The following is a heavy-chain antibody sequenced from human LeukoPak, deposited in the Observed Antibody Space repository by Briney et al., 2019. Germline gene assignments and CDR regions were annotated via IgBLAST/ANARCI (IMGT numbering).Heavy chain of an antibody. Sequence: ASETLSLTCAVYGGSFSGYYWSWIRQPPGKGLEWIGEINHSGSTNYNPSLKSRVTISVDTSKNQFSLKLSSVTAADTAVYYCARLRDAFDIWGQGTMVTVSS. CDR3: ARLRDAFDI. J-gene: IGHJ3*02. V-gene: IGHV4-34*01. CDR1: GGSFSGYY. CDR2: INHSGST.